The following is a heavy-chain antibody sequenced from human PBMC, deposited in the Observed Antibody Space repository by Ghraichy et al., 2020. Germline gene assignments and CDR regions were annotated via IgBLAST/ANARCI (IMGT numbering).Heavy chain of an antibody. Sequence: SQTLSLTCAVYGGSFSGYYWSWIRQPPGKGLEWIGEINHSGSTNYNPSLKSRVTISVDTSKNQFSLKLSSVTAADTAVYYCARGAAAAGRDFDYWGQGTLVTVSS. V-gene: IGHV4-34*01. CDR2: INHSGST. CDR3: ARGAAAAGRDFDY. CDR1: GGSFSGYY. J-gene: IGHJ4*02. D-gene: IGHD6-13*01.